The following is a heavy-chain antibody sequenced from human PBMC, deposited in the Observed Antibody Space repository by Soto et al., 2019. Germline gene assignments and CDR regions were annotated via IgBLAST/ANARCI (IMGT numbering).Heavy chain of an antibody. Sequence: QVQLVQSGAEMKKPGASVKVSCEASGYTFTAYYIHWVRQAPGQGLEWMGWINPNGGGTKYAQKVQGKVTMTRDTSINTAYMELTRLPSDDTAVYYCARAVHTMIQGVRFRVDQWGQGTLVTVSS. V-gene: IGHV1-2*02. J-gene: IGHJ4*02. D-gene: IGHD3-10*01. CDR3: ARAVHTMIQGVRFRVDQ. CDR2: INPNGGGT. CDR1: GYTFTAYY.